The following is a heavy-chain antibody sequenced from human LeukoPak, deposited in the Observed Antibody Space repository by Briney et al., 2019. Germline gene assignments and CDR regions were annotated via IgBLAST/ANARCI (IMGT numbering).Heavy chain of an antibody. Sequence: SETLSLTCTVSGGSISSYYWGWIRQPPGKGLEWIGYIYYSGSTNYNPSLKSRVTISVDTSKNQFSLKLSSVTAADTAVYYCARESALTIFGVVSHNWFDPWGQGTLVTVSS. V-gene: IGHV4-59*01. J-gene: IGHJ5*02. CDR3: ARESALTIFGVVSHNWFDP. D-gene: IGHD3-3*01. CDR2: IYYSGST. CDR1: GGSISSYY.